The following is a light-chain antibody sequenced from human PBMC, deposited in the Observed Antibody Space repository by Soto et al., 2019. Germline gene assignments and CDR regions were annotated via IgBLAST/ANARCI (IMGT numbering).Light chain of an antibody. CDR3: SSFTSRFTFV. CDR2: NTN. CDR1: SDSVSASHF. J-gene: IGLJ1*01. Sequence: QAVVTQEPSFSVSPGGTVTLTCGLSSDSVSASHFPSWYQQTPGQAPRTLIYNTNTRSSGVPDRFSGSILGNRAALTITGAQAEDEADYYCSSFTSRFTFVFGTGTKLTVL. V-gene: IGLV8-61*01.